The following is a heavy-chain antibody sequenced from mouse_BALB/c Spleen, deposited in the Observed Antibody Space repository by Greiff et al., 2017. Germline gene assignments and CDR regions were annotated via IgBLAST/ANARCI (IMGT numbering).Heavy chain of an antibody. Sequence: EVHLVESGGGLVKPGGSLKLSCAASGFTFSDYYMYWVRQTPEKRLEWVATISDGGSYTYYPDSVKGRFTISRDNAKNNLYLQMSSLKSEDTAMYYCARGIYYGNTGFADWGQGTLVTVSA. V-gene: IGHV5-4*02. J-gene: IGHJ3*01. D-gene: IGHD2-1*01. CDR2: ISDGGSYT. CDR1: GFTFSDYY. CDR3: ARGIYYGNTGFAD.